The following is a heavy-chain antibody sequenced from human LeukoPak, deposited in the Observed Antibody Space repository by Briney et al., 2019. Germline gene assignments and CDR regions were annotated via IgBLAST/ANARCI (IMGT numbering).Heavy chain of an antibody. J-gene: IGHJ5*02. CDR3: ARGHPAMVRGDHHNWFDP. Sequence: SETLSLTCAVYGGSLSGYYWSWIRQPPGKGLEWIGEINHSGSTNYNPSLKSRVTISVDTSKNQFSLKLSSVTAADTAVYYRARGHPAMVRGDHHNWFDPWGQGTLVTVSS. V-gene: IGHV4-34*01. CDR2: INHSGST. D-gene: IGHD3-10*01. CDR1: GGSLSGYY.